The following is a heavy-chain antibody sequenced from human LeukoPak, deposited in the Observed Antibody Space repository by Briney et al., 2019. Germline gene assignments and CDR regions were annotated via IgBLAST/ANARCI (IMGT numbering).Heavy chain of an antibody. V-gene: IGHV3-30*02. CDR1: GFTFSSYG. CDR2: IRYDGSKK. Sequence: PGGSLRLSCAASGFTFSSYGMHWVRQGPGKGLEWVSFIRYDGSKKYYADSVKGRFTISGDNSKNTLYLQMNSLRPEDTAVYYCARDPSPVLRRNYFDYWGQGTLVTVSS. CDR3: ARDPSPVLRRNYFDY. D-gene: IGHD2-8*01. J-gene: IGHJ4*02.